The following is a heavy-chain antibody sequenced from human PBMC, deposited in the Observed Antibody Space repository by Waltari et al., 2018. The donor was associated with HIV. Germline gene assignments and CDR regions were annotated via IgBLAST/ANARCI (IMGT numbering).Heavy chain of an antibody. J-gene: IGHJ5*02. D-gene: IGHD1-26*01. V-gene: IGHV3-21*01. CDR3: ARGGAGATAEDLFDP. CDR1: FSFSFFS. Sequence: FSFSFFSMNWVRQAPGKGLEWVSSISSTSSHIFYADSVRGRFTISRDNAKNSLYLQMNSLKAEDTAVYYCARGGAGATAEDLFDPWGQGTLVTVSS. CDR2: ISSTSSHI.